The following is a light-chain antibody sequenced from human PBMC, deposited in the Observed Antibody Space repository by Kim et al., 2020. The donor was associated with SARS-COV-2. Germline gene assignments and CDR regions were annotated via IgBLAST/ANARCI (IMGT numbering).Light chain of an antibody. Sequence: IVMTQSPLSLPVTPGEPASISCRSSQSLLHSNGYNYLDWYLQKPGQSPQLLIYLGSNRASGVPDRFSGSGSGTDFTLKISRVEAEDVGVYYCMQVLSTRTFGQGTKVDIK. CDR1: QSLLHSNGYNY. CDR2: LGS. J-gene: IGKJ1*01. V-gene: IGKV2-28*01. CDR3: MQVLSTRT.